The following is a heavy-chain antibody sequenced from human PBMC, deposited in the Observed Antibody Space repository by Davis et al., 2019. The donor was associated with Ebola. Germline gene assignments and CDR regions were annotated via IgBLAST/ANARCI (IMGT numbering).Heavy chain of an antibody. CDR3: TTDVGSGLRASYYYMDV. CDR1: GFTFSNAW. D-gene: IGHD6-19*01. V-gene: IGHV3-15*01. Sequence: PGGSLRLSCAASGFTFSNAWMSWVRQAPGKGLEWVGRIKSKTDGGTTDYAAPVKGRFTISRDDSKNTLYLQMNSLKTEDTAVYYCTTDVGSGLRASYYYMDVWGKGTTVTVSS. CDR2: IKSKTDGGTT. J-gene: IGHJ6*03.